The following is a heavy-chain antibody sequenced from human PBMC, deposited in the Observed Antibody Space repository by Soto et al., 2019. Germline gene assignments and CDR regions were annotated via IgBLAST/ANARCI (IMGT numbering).Heavy chain of an antibody. CDR3: ARGSRPGVDPDTPPGYHYYGMDV. J-gene: IGHJ6*02. CDR2: INPSGGST. D-gene: IGHD3-10*01. CDR1: GYTFTSYY. V-gene: IGHV1-46*01. Sequence: ASVKVSCKASGYTFTSYYMHWVRQAPGQGLEWMGIINPSGGSTSYAQKFQGRVTMTRDTSTSTVYMELSSLRSEDTAVYYCARGSRPGVDPDTPPGYHYYGMDVWGQGTTVTVSS.